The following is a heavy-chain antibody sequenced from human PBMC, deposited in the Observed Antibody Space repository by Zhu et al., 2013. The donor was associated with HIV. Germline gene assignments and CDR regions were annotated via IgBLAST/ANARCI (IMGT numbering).Heavy chain of an antibody. CDR2: IYYSGST. CDR1: GGSISSGDYY. CDR3: ARDNRWPAGIAAAGGYYFDY. Sequence: QVQLQESGPGLVKPSQTLSLTCTVSGGSISSGDYYWSWIRQPPGKGLEWIGYIYYSGSTYYNPSLKSRVTISVDTSKNQFSLKLSSVTAADTAVYYCARDNRWPAGIAAAGGYYFDYWAREPWSPSPQ. V-gene: IGHV4-30-4*01. J-gene: IGHJ4*02. D-gene: IGHD6-13*01.